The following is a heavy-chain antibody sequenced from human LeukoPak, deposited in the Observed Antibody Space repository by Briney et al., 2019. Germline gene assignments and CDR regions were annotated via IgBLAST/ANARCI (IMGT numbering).Heavy chain of an antibody. CDR2: ISYDGSNK. J-gene: IGHJ4*02. V-gene: IGHV3-30*18. D-gene: IGHD6-19*01. Sequence: GGSLRLSCAASGFTFSSYGMHWVRQAPGKGLEWVAVISYDGSNKYYADSVKGRSTISRDNSKNTLYLQMNSLGAEDTAVYYCAKDAGSVAGIMDYWGQGTLVTVSS. CDR3: AKDAGSVAGIMDY. CDR1: GFTFSSYG.